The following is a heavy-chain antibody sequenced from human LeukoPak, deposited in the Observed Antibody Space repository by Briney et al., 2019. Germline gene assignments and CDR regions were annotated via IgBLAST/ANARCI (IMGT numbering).Heavy chain of an antibody. D-gene: IGHD5-18*01. CDR2: IYSGGST. CDR3: ASPTAMVTGGAFDI. V-gene: IGHV3-66*01. Sequence: GGSLRLSCAASGFTVSSNYMSWVRQAPGKGLEWVSVIYSGGSTYYADSVKGRFTISRDNSKNTLYLQMNSLRAEDTAVYYCASPTAMVTGGAFDIWGQGTMVTVSS. J-gene: IGHJ3*02. CDR1: GFTVSSNY.